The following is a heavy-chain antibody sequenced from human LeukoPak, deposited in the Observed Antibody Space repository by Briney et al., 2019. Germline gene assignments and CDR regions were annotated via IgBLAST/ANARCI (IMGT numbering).Heavy chain of an antibody. V-gene: IGHV3-11*01. D-gene: IGHD1-26*01. Sequence: GGSLRLFCAASGFTFSDYYMSWIRQAPGKGLEWVSYISSSGSTIYYADSVKGRFTNSRDNAKNSLYLQMNSLRAEDTAVYYCARARSYSGSYYFDYWGQGTLVTVSS. CDR1: GFTFSDYY. CDR2: ISSSGSTI. J-gene: IGHJ4*02. CDR3: ARARSYSGSYYFDY.